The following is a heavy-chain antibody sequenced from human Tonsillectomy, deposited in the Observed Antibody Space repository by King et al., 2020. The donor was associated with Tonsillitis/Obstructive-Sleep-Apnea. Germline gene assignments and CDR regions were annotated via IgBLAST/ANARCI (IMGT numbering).Heavy chain of an antibody. CDR3: ARDVQGDGFDI. J-gene: IGHJ3*02. CDR2: IYYSGST. Sequence: VQLQESGPGLVKPSETLSLTCTVSGGSLSGYYWSWIRQPPGKGLEWIGYIYYSGSTNFSPSLESRVTLSADTPKNQFSLKLSSVTAADTAVYYCARDVQGDGFDIWGQGTVVTVSS. V-gene: IGHV4-59*01. D-gene: IGHD1-1*01. CDR1: GGSLSGYY.